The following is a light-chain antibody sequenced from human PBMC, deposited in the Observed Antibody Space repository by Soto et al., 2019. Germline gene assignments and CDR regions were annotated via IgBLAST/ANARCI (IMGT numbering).Light chain of an antibody. Sequence: QLVLTQSHSASASLGASVKLTCTLSSGLSTYVIAWHQQQPEKGPRYLMTINSDGSHNKGDGIPDRFSGSSSGAERYLTISSLQSEDEADYYCQTWGTGMVFGGGTKLTVL. CDR3: QTWGTGMV. V-gene: IGLV4-69*01. J-gene: IGLJ2*01. CDR2: INSDGSH. CDR1: SGLSTYV.